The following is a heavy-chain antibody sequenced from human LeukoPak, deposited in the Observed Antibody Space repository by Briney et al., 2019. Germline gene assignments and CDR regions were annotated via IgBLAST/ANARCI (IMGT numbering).Heavy chain of an antibody. J-gene: IGHJ3*02. V-gene: IGHV5-51*01. Sequence: GESLKISCKGSGYSFTSYWIGWVRQMPGKGLEWMGIIYPGDSDTRYSPSFQGQVTISADKSISTAYLQWSSLKASDTAMYYCARRLIAAAGVDAFDIWGQGTMVTVSS. CDR1: GYSFTSYW. D-gene: IGHD6-13*01. CDR3: ARRLIAAAGVDAFDI. CDR2: IYPGDSDT.